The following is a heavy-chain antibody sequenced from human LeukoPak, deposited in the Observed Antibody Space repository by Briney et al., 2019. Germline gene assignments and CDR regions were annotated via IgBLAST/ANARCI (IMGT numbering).Heavy chain of an antibody. CDR2: ICSGGST. Sequence: PGGSLRLSCAASGFTVSSNYMSWVRQAPGKGLEWVSVICSGGSTYYADSVKGRFTISRDNSKNTLYLQMNSLRAEDTAVYYCARNRGYYYYYMDVWAKGTTVTVSS. CDR1: GFTVSSNY. CDR3: ARNRGYYYYYMDV. V-gene: IGHV3-53*01. J-gene: IGHJ6*03.